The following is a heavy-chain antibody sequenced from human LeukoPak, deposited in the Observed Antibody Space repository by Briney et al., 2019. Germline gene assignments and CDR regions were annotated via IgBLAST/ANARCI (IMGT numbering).Heavy chain of an antibody. Sequence: GGSLRLSCAASGFTFSNYYMSWIRQAPGKGLEWVSYIGSSGSTIYYADSVKGRFTISRDNAKNSLYLQMNSLRAEDTAVYYCARAKGYCSSTSCYGGDAFDIWGQGTMVTVSS. J-gene: IGHJ3*02. CDR1: GFTFSNYY. CDR3: ARAKGYCSSTSCYGGDAFDI. D-gene: IGHD2-2*01. V-gene: IGHV3-11*01. CDR2: IGSSGSTI.